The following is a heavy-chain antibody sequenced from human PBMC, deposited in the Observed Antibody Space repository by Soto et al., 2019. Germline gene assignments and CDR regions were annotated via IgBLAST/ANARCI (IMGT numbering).Heavy chain of an antibody. V-gene: IGHV3-48*02. CDR3: ARDPSATAYYYYYYGMDV. CDR2: ISRSSSTI. CDR1: GFTFSSYS. Sequence: EVQLVESGGGLVQPGGSLRLSCAASGFTFSSYSMNWVRQAPGKGLEWVSYISRSSSTIYYADSVKGRFTISRDNAKNSLYLQMNSLRDEDTAVYYCARDPSATAYYYYYYGMDVWGQGTTVTVSS. D-gene: IGHD5-12*01. J-gene: IGHJ6*02.